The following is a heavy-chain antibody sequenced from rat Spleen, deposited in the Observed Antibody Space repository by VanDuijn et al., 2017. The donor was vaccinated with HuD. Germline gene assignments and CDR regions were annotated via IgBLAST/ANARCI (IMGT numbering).Heavy chain of an antibody. V-gene: IGHV5-29*01. J-gene: IGHJ2*01. Sequence: EVLLVESGGGLVQPGRSLKLSCAASGFTFSDYGMAWVRQAPTKGLEWVATISYGDSSGHSSTYYRDSVKGRFSISRDDAKSTIYLYMNSLRSEDTATYYCTRRRAFFDYWGQGVMVTVSS. D-gene: IGHD4-1*01. CDR1: GFTFSDYG. CDR3: TRRRAFFDY. CDR2: ISYGDSSGHSST.